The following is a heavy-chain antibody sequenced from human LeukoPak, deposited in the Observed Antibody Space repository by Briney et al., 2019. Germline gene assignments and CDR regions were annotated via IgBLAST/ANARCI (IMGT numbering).Heavy chain of an antibody. V-gene: IGHV3-49*04. J-gene: IGHJ5*02. CDR2: IRSKAYGGTT. Sequence: GGSLRLSCTASGFTFGDYAMSWVRQAPGKGLEWVGFIRSKAYGGTTEYAASVKGRFTISRDDSKSIAYLQMNSLKTEDTAVYYCTRDLIDGSGSYCWFDPWGQGTLVTVSS. D-gene: IGHD3-10*01. CDR1: GFTFGDYA. CDR3: TRDLIDGSGSYCWFDP.